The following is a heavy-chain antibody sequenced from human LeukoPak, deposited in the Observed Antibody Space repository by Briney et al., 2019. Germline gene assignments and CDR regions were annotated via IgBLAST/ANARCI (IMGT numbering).Heavy chain of an antibody. V-gene: IGHV3-20*01. J-gene: IGHJ3*02. Sequence: GGSLRLSCAASGFSVSGTYLTWVRQAPGKGLEWVSGINWNGGSTGYADSVKGRFTISRDNAKNSLYLQMNSLRAEDTALYHCARGLRYYYDSSGPTGNAFDIWGQGTMVTVSS. CDR3: ARGLRYYYDSSGPTGNAFDI. CDR2: INWNGGST. CDR1: GFSVSGTY. D-gene: IGHD3-22*01.